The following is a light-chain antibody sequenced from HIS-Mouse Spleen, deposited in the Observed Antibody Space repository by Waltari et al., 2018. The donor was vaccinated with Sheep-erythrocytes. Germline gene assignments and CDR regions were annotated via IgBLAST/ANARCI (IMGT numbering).Light chain of an antibody. Sequence: QSALTQPASVSGSPGQSITISCPGTSSDVGIYNLVSWYQQHPGKAPKLMIYEGSKRPSGVSNRFSGSKSGNTASLTISGLQAEDEADYYCCSYAGSYNHVFATGTKVTVL. J-gene: IGLJ1*01. CDR2: EGS. V-gene: IGLV2-14*02. CDR1: SSDVGIYNL. CDR3: CSYAGSYNHV.